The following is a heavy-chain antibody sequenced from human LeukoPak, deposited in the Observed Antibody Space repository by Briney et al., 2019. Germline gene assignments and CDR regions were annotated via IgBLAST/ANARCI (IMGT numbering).Heavy chain of an antibody. CDR3: ARVGLYSSSPYFDY. V-gene: IGHV3-66*01. CDR1: GFTVSSNY. J-gene: IGHJ4*02. Sequence: PGGSLRLSCAASGFTVSSNYMSWVRQAPGKGLEWVSVIYSGGSTYYADSVKGRFTISRDNSKNTLYLQMNSLRAEDTAVYYCARVGLYSSSPYFDYWGQGTLVTVSS. D-gene: IGHD6-13*01. CDR2: IYSGGST.